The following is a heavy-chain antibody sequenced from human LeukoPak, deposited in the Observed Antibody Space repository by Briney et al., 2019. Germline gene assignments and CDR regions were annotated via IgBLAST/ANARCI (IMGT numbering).Heavy chain of an antibody. CDR3: GKTTTGYSSGRYPAWPVDY. CDR2: IFGSGGSA. D-gene: IGHD6-19*01. J-gene: IGHJ4*02. CDR1: GFTFNNYA. V-gene: IGHV3-23*01. Sequence: GGSLRLSCTASGFTFNNYAMYWVRQAPGKGLEWVSGIFGSGGSAHYAESVQGRFTISRDNSKNTVYLQMNNLRAEDTAVYYCGKTTTGYSSGRYPAWPVDYWGRGTLVTVSS.